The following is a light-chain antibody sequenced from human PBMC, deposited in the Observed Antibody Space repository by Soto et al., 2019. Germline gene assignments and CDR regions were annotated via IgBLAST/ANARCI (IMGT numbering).Light chain of an antibody. V-gene: IGKV1-5*01. J-gene: IGKJ1*01. CDR2: DAS. Sequence: DSQMAQSPSSLSASIGDRVTITCRASQSISSYLNWYQQKPGEAPKLLIYDASALPRGVPSRFSGSGSGTKVTLTIASLQPDDFATYYCQQYETFSGTFGPGTKVDIK. CDR3: QQYETFSGT. CDR1: QSISSY.